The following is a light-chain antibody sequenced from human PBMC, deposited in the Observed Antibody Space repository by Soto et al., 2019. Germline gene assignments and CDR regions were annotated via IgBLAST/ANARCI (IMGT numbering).Light chain of an antibody. CDR1: SSDVGRYNY. CDR2: EVS. J-gene: IGLJ1*01. V-gene: IGLV2-14*01. CDR3: SSYAGSNNFV. Sequence: QSVLTQPASVSGSPGQSITISCTGSSSDVGRYNYVSWYQQHPGTAPKLTIYEVSNRPSGVSNRFSGSKSDNTASLTVSGLQAEGEADYYCSSYAGSNNFVFGTGTKVTVL.